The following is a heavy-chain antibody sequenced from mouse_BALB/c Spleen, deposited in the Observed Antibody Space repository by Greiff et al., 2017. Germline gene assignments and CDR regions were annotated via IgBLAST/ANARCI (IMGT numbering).Heavy chain of an antibody. Sequence: EVQRVESGPGLVKPSQSLSLTCTVTGYSITSDYAWNWIRQFPGNKLEWMGYISYSGSTSYNPSLKSRISITRDTSKNQFFLQLNSVTTEDTATYYCARGMGITTAWFAYWGQGTLVTVSA. CDR3: ARGMGITTAWFAY. V-gene: IGHV3-2*02. CDR2: ISYSGST. CDR1: GYSITSDYA. J-gene: IGHJ3*01. D-gene: IGHD2-4*01.